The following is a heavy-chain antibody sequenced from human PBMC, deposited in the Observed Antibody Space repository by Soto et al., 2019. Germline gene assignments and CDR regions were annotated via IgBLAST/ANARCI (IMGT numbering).Heavy chain of an antibody. Sequence: QVQLQESGPGLVKPSQTLSLTCTVSGGSISSGDYYWSWIRQPPGKGLEWIGYIYYSGSTYYNPSLKSRVTISVDTSKNQFSLKLSSVTAADTAVYYCARDRLSPAYYYDGMDVWGQGTTVTVSS. CDR3: ARDRLSPAYYYDGMDV. V-gene: IGHV4-30-4*01. J-gene: IGHJ6*02. CDR1: GGSISSGDYY. CDR2: IYYSGST.